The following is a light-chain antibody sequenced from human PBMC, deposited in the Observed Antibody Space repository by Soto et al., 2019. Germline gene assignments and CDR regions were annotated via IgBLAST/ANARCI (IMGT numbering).Light chain of an antibody. Sequence: IVLTQSPGILSLSPGERATLSCRASQSIRSNYLAWYQQKPGQAPRFLIYGASSRATGIPDRFSGSGSGTDFTLTISRLEPEEFAVYYCQQYGSSLWTVGQGTKVDIK. CDR3: QQYGSSLWT. J-gene: IGKJ1*01. CDR1: QSIRSNY. V-gene: IGKV3-20*01. CDR2: GAS.